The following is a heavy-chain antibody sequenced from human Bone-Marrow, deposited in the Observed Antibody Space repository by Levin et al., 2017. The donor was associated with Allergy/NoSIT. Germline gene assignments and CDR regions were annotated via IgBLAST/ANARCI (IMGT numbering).Heavy chain of an antibody. CDR1: GFTFSDYY. CDR2: ISSSSSYT. CDR3: ARLYYDILTGYYRGWFDP. Sequence: GGSLRLSCAASGFTFSDYYMSWIRQAPGKGLEWVSYISSSSSYTNYADSVKGRFTISRDNAKNSLYLQMNSLRAEDTAVYYCARLYYDILTGYYRGWFDPWGQGTLVTVSS. D-gene: IGHD3-9*01. V-gene: IGHV3-11*03. J-gene: IGHJ5*02.